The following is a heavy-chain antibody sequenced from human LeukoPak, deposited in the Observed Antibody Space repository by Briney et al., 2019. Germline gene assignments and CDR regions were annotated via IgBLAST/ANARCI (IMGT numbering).Heavy chain of an antibody. CDR1: GFTFSSSW. D-gene: IGHD6-13*01. Sequence: GGSLRLSCGVSGFTFSSSWMHWVRQAPGRGLVWVSRISSDGSDIFYADSVKGRFTISRDNSKSMLYLQMNSLRVEDTAVYYCARDKGAGTEERSDYWGQGTLVTVSS. CDR2: ISSDGSDI. J-gene: IGHJ4*02. V-gene: IGHV3-74*01. CDR3: ARDKGAGTEERSDY.